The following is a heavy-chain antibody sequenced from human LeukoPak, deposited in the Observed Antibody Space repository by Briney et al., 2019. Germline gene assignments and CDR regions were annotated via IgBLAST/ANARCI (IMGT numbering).Heavy chain of an antibody. CDR1: GGSISSRDYC. Sequence: SQTLSLTCTVSGGSISSRDYCWNWIRQPPGKGLEWIGSIYHNGNTFYKASLKSRASISLDTSKHQFSLKLTSVTAADTAVYYCARDIVGTTAGGDYYGIDVWGQGATVTVSS. CDR2: IYHNGNT. CDR3: ARDIVGTTAGGDYYGIDV. D-gene: IGHD1-26*01. V-gene: IGHV4-30-4*01. J-gene: IGHJ6*02.